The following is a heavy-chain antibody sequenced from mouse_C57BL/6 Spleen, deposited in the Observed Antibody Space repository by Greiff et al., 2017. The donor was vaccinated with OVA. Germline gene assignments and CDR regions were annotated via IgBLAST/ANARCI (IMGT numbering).Heavy chain of an antibody. CDR3: ASFYYDAFAY. V-gene: IGHV1-26*01. CDR2: INPNNGGT. D-gene: IGHD2-4*01. CDR1: GYTFTDYY. J-gene: IGHJ3*01. Sequence: EVKLQQSGPELVKPGASVKISCKASGYTFTDYYMNWVKQSHGKSLEWIGDINPNNGGTSYNQKFKGKATLTVDKSSSTAYMELRSLTSEDSAVYYCASFYYDAFAYWGQGTLVTVSA.